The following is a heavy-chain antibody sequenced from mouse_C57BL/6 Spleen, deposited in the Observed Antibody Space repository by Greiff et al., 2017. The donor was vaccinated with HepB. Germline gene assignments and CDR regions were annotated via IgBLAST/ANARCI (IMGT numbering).Heavy chain of an antibody. CDR3: APHDGYYPFAY. D-gene: IGHD2-3*01. Sequence: EVQLQQSGPVLVKPGASVKMSCKASGYTFTDYYMNWVKQSHGKSLEWIGVINPYNGGTSYNQKFKGKATLTVDKSSSTAYMELNSLTSEYSAVYYCAPHDGYYPFAYWGQGTLVTVSA. J-gene: IGHJ3*01. V-gene: IGHV1-19*01. CDR2: INPYNGGT. CDR1: GYTFTDYY.